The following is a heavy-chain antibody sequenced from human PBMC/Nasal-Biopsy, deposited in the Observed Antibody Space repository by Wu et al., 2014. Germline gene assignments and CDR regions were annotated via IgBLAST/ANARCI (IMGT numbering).Heavy chain of an antibody. Sequence: TLSLTCTVSGGSIRSSWWSWIRQPPGKGLEWIGYIYYDGTINYNPSLRSRLTISVDTSKNQFSLQLHSVTATDTAVYYCARFLGGGGSRVFDSWGQGTLVTVSS. J-gene: IGHJ4*02. V-gene: IGHV4-59*08. CDR2: IYYDGTI. CDR1: GGSIRSSW. CDR3: ARFLGGGGSRVFDS. D-gene: IGHD2-15*01.